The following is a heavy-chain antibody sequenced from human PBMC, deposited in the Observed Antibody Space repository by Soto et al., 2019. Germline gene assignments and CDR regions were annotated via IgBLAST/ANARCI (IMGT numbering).Heavy chain of an antibody. D-gene: IGHD6-19*01. J-gene: IGHJ6*02. CDR2: ISYSGST. CDR3: ARRVAVAGLSYSYYGMDV. V-gene: IGHV4-59*08. Sequence: QVQLQESGPGLVKPSETLSLTCTVSGGSIDSYYWSWIRQPTGKGLACIRYISYSGSTNYNPSVKSRVTISVDTSKSQVSLKRSSVTAADTAVYYWARRVAVAGLSYSYYGMDVWGQGTTVTVSS. CDR1: GGSIDSYY.